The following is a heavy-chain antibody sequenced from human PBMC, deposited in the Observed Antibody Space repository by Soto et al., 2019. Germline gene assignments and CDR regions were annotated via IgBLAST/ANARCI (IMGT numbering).Heavy chain of an antibody. V-gene: IGHV4-31*03. D-gene: IGHD3-10*01. CDR2: IYYSGST. Sequence: SETLSLTCTVSGGSISSGGYYWSWIRQHPGKGLEWIGYIYYSGSTYYNPSLKSRVTISVDTSKNQFSLKLSSVTAADTAVYYCARVTPFYGSGSYYTSDYWGQGTLVTVSS. J-gene: IGHJ4*02. CDR1: GGSISSGGYY. CDR3: ARVTPFYGSGSYYTSDY.